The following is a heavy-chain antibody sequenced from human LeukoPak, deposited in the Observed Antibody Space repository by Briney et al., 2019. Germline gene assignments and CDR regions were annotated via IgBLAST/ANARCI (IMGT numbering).Heavy chain of an antibody. CDR3: ARGTGPQWKRGYYFDY. V-gene: IGHV4-39*07. CDR1: GGSISGSSAYY. D-gene: IGHD6-19*01. Sequence: SETLSLTCSVSGGSISGSSAYYWGWNRQFPGKGLEWIGEINHSGSTNYNPSLKSRVTISVDTSKNQFSLKLSSVTAADTAVYYCARGTGPQWKRGYYFDYWGQGTLVTVSS. CDR2: INHSGST. J-gene: IGHJ4*02.